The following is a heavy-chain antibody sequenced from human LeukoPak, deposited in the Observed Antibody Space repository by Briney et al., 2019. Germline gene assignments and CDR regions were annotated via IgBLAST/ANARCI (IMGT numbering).Heavy chain of an antibody. D-gene: IGHD2-15*01. CDR2: INHGGST. V-gene: IGHV4-34*01. CDR1: GGSFINYY. CDR3: ARATYCSGGRCHNGMDV. J-gene: IGHJ6*02. Sequence: PSETLSLTCTVYGGSFINYYWSWIRQPPGKGLEWIGEINHGGSTNYNASLKSRVTISLDTSKNQFSLKLSSVTAADTAVYYCARATYCSGGRCHNGMDVWGQGTTVTVSS.